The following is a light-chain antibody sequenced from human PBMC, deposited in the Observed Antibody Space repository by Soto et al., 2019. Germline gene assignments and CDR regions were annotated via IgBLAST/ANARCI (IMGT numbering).Light chain of an antibody. CDR1: QSVSSSY. V-gene: IGKV3-20*01. CDR3: QQYGSSPWT. J-gene: IGKJ1*01. Sequence: IVLTQSPCTLSLSPGERATLSCRASQSVSSSYLAWYQQKPGQAPRLLIYGASSRATGIPDRFSGSGSGTDFTLTISRLEPEDFAVYYCQQYGSSPWTFGQGTKVDNK. CDR2: GAS.